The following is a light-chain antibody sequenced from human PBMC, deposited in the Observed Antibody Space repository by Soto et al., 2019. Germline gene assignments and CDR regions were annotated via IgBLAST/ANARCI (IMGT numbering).Light chain of an antibody. Sequence: EIVMTQSPATLSVSPWERATLSCRASQSVRSNLAWYQQKPGQAPRLLIYGASTRATGIPARFSGSGSGTEFTLTISSLQSEDFAIYYCQQYNKWPPRTFGQGTKVDIK. J-gene: IGKJ1*01. CDR2: GAS. CDR3: QQYNKWPPRT. V-gene: IGKV3-15*01. CDR1: QSVRSN.